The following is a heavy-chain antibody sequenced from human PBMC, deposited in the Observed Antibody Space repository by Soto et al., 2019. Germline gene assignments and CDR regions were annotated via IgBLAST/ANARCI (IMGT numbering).Heavy chain of an antibody. CDR2: IKEDGSEK. D-gene: IGHD5-18*01. Sequence: DVQLVESGGGLVQPGGSLSLSCAAYRFTFSNYWMTWVRQAPGKGLEWVANIKEDGSEKSHVDSVKGRFTISRDNAKNSLYLQMNSLRAEDTAVYYCARAAYSGDGLDVWGQGTTVTVS. J-gene: IGHJ6*02. CDR3: ARAAYSGDGLDV. V-gene: IGHV3-7*04. CDR1: RFTFSNYW.